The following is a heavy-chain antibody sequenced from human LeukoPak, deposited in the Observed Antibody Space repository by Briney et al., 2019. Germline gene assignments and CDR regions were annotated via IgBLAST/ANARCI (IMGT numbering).Heavy chain of an antibody. CDR1: GFTFSSYW. V-gene: IGHV3-7*01. Sequence: GGSLRLSCAASGFTFSSYWMSWVRQAPGKGLEWVGNINQDGSEKYYVDSVKGRFTISRDNAKNSLYLKMNSLRAEDTAVYYCARENIGFDPGGQGTLGTVSA. J-gene: IGHJ5*02. CDR2: INQDGSEK. CDR3: ARENIGFDP.